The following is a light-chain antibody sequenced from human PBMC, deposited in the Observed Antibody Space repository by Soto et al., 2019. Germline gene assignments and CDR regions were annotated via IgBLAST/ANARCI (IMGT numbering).Light chain of an antibody. CDR2: DAS. J-gene: IGKJ5*01. CDR3: HQRINLPPFT. CDR1: QSVSNY. V-gene: IGKV3-11*01. Sequence: EIVLTQSPATLSLSPGERATLSCRASQSVSNYLAWYQQKPGQAPRLLIYDASNRATGIPARFSCSGSGTDFTLTISILEPEDFSVYYCHQRINLPPFTFAQGTQLQIK.